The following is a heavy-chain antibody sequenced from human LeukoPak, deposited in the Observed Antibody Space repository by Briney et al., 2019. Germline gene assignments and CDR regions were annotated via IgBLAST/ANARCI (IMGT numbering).Heavy chain of an antibody. CDR1: GGSINGYF. CDR2: ILTNGNT. Sequence: SETLSLTCTVSGGSINGYFWSWMRQPAGKGLEWIGRILTNGNTDYNASLNSRGTMSMDTSMHQFSLKLRSVSAADTAVYYCARSARVEPGTGYYFDSWGRGTLDTVSS. CDR3: ARSARVEPGTGYYFDS. V-gene: IGHV4-4*07. D-gene: IGHD2-15*01. J-gene: IGHJ4*02.